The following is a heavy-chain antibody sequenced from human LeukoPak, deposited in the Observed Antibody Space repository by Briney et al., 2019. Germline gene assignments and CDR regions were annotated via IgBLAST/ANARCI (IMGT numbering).Heavy chain of an antibody. D-gene: IGHD1-26*01. CDR2: IYSGGST. CDR1: GFTFSSYC. CDR3: ARGSGSETPEEPYYFDY. V-gene: IGHV3-53*01. J-gene: IGHJ4*02. Sequence: GGSLRLSCAASGFTFSSYCMSWVRQAPGKGLQWVSVIYSGGSTYYADSMKGRFTISRDNSKNTLYLQMNSLRAEDTAVYYCARGSGSETPEEPYYFDYWGQGTLVTVSS.